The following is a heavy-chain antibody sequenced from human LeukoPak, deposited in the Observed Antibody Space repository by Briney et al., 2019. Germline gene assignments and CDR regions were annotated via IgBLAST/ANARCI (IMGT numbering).Heavy chain of an antibody. V-gene: IGHV4-31*03. CDR2: NS. CDR3: ARAILTPSGYVWHFDL. D-gene: IGHD3-3*01. J-gene: IGHJ2*01. Sequence: TSQTLSLTCTASGGSISSGGYYWSWLRQHPGKGLEWIGYNSYYNPALKSRVTISVDTSKNQFSLKLSSVTAANTAVYYCARAILTPSGYVWHFDLWGRGTLVTVSS. CDR1: GGSISSGGYY.